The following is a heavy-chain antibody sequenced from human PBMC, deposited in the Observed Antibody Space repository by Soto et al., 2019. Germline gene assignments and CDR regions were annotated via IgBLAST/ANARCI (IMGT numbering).Heavy chain of an antibody. CDR1: GGSFSGYY. CDR3: ARVRIKASRALGYGMDV. V-gene: IGHV4-34*01. D-gene: IGHD7-27*01. Sequence: SETLSLTCAVYGGSFSGYYWSWIRQPPGKGLEWIGEINHSGSTNYNPSLKSRVTISVDTSKNQFSLKLSSATAADTAVYYCARVRIKASRALGYGMDVGGQGTPVIVSS. CDR2: INHSGST. J-gene: IGHJ6*02.